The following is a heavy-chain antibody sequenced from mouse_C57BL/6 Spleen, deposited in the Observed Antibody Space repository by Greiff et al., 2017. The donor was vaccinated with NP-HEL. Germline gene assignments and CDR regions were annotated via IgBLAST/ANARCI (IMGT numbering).Heavy chain of an antibody. CDR3: ARGLGLYAMDY. CDR1: GYTFTSYW. CDR2: IHPNSGST. Sequence: QVQLQQPGAELVKPGASVKLSCKASGYTFTSYWMHSVKQRPGQGLEWIGMIHPNSGSTNYNEKFKSKATLTVDKSSSTAYMQLSSLTSEDSAVYYCARGLGLYAMDYWGQGTSVTVSS. V-gene: IGHV1-64*01. J-gene: IGHJ4*01. D-gene: IGHD4-1*01.